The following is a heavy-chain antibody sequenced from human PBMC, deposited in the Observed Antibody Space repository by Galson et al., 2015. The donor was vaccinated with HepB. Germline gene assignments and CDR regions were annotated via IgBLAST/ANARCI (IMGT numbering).Heavy chain of an antibody. D-gene: IGHD1-26*01. CDR1: GFTFSSYW. J-gene: IGHJ4*02. V-gene: IGHV3-74*01. CDR3: ARSGDGGSYGVADY. CDR2: INSDGSST. Sequence: SLRLSCAASGFTFSSYWMHWVRQAPGKGLVWVSRINSDGSSTSYADSVKGRFTISRDNAKNTLYLQMNSLRAEDTAVYYCARSGDGGSYGVADYWGQGTLVTVSS.